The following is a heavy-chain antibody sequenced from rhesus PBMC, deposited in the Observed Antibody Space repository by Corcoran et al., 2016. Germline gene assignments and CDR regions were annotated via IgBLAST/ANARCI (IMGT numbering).Heavy chain of an antibody. Sequence: QMQLQESGPGLVKPSETLSLTCAVSGGSFTTYWWTWTRQSTGTELEWVGEVKGNTGNTNYNPPLKRRVNLSKDASNRHVSLKLNSVTAADTAIYYCARYAGWSSWSPGFDLWGQGLRVIVSS. J-gene: IGHJ3*01. CDR1: GGSFTTYW. V-gene: IGHV4-80*01. CDR2: VKGNTGNT. D-gene: IGHD2-15*01. CDR3: ARYAGWSSWSPGFDL.